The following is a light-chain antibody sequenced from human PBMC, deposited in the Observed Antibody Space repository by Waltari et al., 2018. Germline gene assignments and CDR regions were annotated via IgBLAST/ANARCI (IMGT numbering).Light chain of an antibody. Sequence: DIVMTQSPDSLAVSLGERATINCKSSLSVLYSPNNKNYLAWYQHKPGQPPKLLLYWSSTREAGLPDRFRGSGSGTDFTLPINSLQAEDGAVYYCQQYHTTPYTFGQGTKLEIK. CDR2: WSS. CDR3: QQYHTTPYT. V-gene: IGKV4-1*01. J-gene: IGKJ2*01. CDR1: LSVLYSPNNKNY.